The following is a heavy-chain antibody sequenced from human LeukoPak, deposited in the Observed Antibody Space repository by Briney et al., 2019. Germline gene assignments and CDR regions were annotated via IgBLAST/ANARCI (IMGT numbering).Heavy chain of an antibody. D-gene: IGHD1-1*01. CDR2: SDYSGNT. CDR1: GGSISSSNW. V-gene: IGHV4-4*02. Sequence: SETLSLTCAVSGGSISSSNWWSWVRQPPGKGLEWIGGSDYSGNTYYNPSLKSRVTISVDTSKNQFSLKLSSVTAADTAVYYCARRGTGLDWFDPWGQGTLVTVSS. J-gene: IGHJ5*02. CDR3: ARRGTGLDWFDP.